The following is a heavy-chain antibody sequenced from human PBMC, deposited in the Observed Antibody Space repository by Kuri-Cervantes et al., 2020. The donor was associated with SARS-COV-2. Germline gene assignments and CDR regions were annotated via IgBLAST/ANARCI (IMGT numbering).Heavy chain of an antibody. Sequence: LRLSCTVSGGSISSGGYYWSWIRQHPGKGLEWIGYIYYSGSTYYNPSLKSRVTISVDTSKNQFSLKLSSVTAADTAVYYCARAKRITIFGVVSNFDYWGQGTLVTVS. CDR2: IYYSGST. CDR3: ARAKRITIFGVVSNFDY. J-gene: IGHJ4*02. V-gene: IGHV4-31*03. D-gene: IGHD3-3*01. CDR1: GGSISSGGYY.